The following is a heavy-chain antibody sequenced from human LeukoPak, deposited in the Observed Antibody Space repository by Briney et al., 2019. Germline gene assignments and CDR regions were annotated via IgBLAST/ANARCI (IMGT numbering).Heavy chain of an antibody. CDR2: IYPGDSDT. V-gene: IGHV5-51*01. D-gene: IGHD5-12*01. CDR3: ARFHDYAVDY. J-gene: IGHJ4*02. CDR1: GYSFAIYW. Sequence: GESLKISCECSGYSFAIYWIAWVRQMPGKGLEWMGIIYPGDSDTRYSPSFQGQVTISVDTSITTAYLQWSSLKASDTAMYYCARFHDYAVDYWGQGTLLTVSS.